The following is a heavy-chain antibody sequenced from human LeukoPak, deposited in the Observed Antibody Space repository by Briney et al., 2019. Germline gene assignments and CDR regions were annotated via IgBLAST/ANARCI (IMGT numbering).Heavy chain of an antibody. D-gene: IGHD6-6*01. Sequence: GGSLRLSCAASGFTFSSYWMSWVRQAPGKGLEWVANIKQDGSEKYYVDSVKGRFTISRDNAKNSLYLQMNSLRAEDTAVYYCASPGGHSSSSDYYFYYMDVWGKGTTVTVSS. V-gene: IGHV3-7*01. CDR1: GFTFSSYW. CDR3: ASPGGHSSSSDYYFYYMDV. J-gene: IGHJ6*03. CDR2: IKQDGSEK.